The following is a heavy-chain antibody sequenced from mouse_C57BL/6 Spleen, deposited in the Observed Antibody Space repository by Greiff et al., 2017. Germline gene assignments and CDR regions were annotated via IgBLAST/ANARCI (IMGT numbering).Heavy chain of an antibody. Sequence: QVQLQQPGAELVMPGASVKLSCKASGYTFTSYWMHWVKQRPGQGLEWIGEIDPSDSYTNYNQKFKGKSTLTVDKSSSTAYMQSSSLTSEDSAVYYCARWVYGTLYAMDYWGQGTSVTVSS. CDR1: GYTFTSYW. D-gene: IGHD2-1*01. V-gene: IGHV1-69*01. CDR3: ARWVYGTLYAMDY. CDR2: IDPSDSYT. J-gene: IGHJ4*01.